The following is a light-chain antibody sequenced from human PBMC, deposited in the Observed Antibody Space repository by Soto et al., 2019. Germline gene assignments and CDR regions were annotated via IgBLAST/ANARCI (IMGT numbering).Light chain of an antibody. CDR3: LQINSYPYT. CDR1: QGITTY. CDR2: AAS. V-gene: IGKV1-9*01. Sequence: IQLTQSPSSLPASVGDRVTITCRASQGITTYLAWYQQKPGKAPKLLIYAASALQSGVPSRFRGSGSGTDFTLNISSLQPEDFATYYCLQINSYPYTFGQGTKLEIK. J-gene: IGKJ2*01.